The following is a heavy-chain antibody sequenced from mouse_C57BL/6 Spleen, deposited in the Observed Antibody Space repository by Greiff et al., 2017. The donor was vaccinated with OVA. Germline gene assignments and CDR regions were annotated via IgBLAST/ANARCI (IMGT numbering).Heavy chain of an antibody. D-gene: IGHD1-1*01. V-gene: IGHV1-15*01. J-gene: IGHJ4*01. Sequence: VQLQQSGAELVRPGASVTLSCKASGYTFTDYEMHWVKQTPVHGLEWIGAIDPETGGTAYNQKFKGKAILTADKSSSTAYMELRSLTSEDSAVYYCTTLFITTVVATYYYAMDYWGQGTSVTVSS. CDR2: IDPETGGT. CDR3: TTLFITTVVATYYYAMDY. CDR1: GYTFTDYE.